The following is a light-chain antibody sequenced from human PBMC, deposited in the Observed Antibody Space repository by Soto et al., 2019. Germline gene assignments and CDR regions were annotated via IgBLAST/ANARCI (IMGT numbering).Light chain of an antibody. CDR3: QQYDSLPLT. V-gene: IGKV1-33*01. CDR2: DAS. J-gene: IGKJ5*01. Sequence: DIRMPQSPSSLSASVGDSVTINGQASQDISNNLNWYQQTPGKAPRLLIYDASNRETGVPARFSGSGSGTDFTFTISSLQPEDIATYYCQQYDSLPLTFAGGTRLEIK. CDR1: QDISNN.